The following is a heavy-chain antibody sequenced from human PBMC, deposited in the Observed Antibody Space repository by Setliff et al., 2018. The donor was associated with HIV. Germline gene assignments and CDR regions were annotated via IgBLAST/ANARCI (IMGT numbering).Heavy chain of an antibody. CDR2: ISHSGNT. D-gene: IGHD3-22*01. Sequence: SETLSLTCTVSGGSVTNTKSYWGWIRQPPGKGLEWIASISHSGNTYYNPSLNSRVTISLDTSKNQFSLKLTPVTAADTAVYYCANRLYYYDSSGSLREEGFDPWGQGTLVTVSS. CDR3: ANRLYYYDSSGSLREEGFDP. CDR1: GGSVTNTKSY. V-gene: IGHV4-39*01. J-gene: IGHJ5*02.